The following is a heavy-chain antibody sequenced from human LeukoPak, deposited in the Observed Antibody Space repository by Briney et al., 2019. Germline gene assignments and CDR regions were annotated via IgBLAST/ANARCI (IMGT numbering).Heavy chain of an antibody. CDR3: ARVRIGQQLDKYYYYAMDV. D-gene: IGHD6-13*01. J-gene: IGHJ6*02. Sequence: GASVKVSCKASGYTFTDYYMHWVRQAPGQGLEWMGWINPNSGGTNYAQKSQGRVTMTTDTSISTAYMEVSRPRSDDTAVYYCARVRIGQQLDKYYYYAMDVWGQGTTVTVSS. CDR1: GYTFTDYY. V-gene: IGHV1-2*02. CDR2: INPNSGGT.